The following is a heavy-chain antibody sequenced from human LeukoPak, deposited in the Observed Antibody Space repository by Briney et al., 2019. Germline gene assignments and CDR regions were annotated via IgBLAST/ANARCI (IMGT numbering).Heavy chain of an antibody. CDR2: ISWNSGSI. CDR3: AKDMNWIVGASVAFDT. V-gene: IGHV3-9*01. J-gene: IGHJ3*02. D-gene: IGHD1-26*01. Sequence: PGGSLRLSCAASGFTFDDYAMHWVRQAPGKGLEWVSGISWNSGSIGYADSVKGRFTISRDNAKNSLYLQMNSLRAEDTALYYCAKDMNWIVGASVAFDTWGQGTMVTVSS. CDR1: GFTFDDYA.